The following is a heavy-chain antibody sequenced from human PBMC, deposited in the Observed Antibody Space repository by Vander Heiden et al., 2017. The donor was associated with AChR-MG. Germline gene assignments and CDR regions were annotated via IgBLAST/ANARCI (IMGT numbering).Heavy chain of an antibody. V-gene: IGHV3-48*02. J-gene: IGHJ4*02. CDR3: ARGKALPDTAMVIGFDY. CDR1: AFTFSSYS. D-gene: IGHD5-18*01. Sequence: EVQLVESGGGLVQLGGSLRLSCAASAFTFSSYSMDWVRQAPGKGLEWVSYISSSSSTIYYADSVKGRFTISRDNAKNSLYLQMNSLRDEDTAVYYCARGKALPDTAMVIGFDYWGQGTLVTVSS. CDR2: ISSSSSTI.